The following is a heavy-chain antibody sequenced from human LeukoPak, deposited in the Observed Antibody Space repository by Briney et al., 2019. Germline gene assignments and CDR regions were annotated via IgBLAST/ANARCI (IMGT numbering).Heavy chain of an antibody. CDR1: GFTFSSYS. V-gene: IGHV3-21*01. CDR3: ARDSSGSYSRAGLYLDY. D-gene: IGHD1-26*01. CDR2: ISSSSSYI. J-gene: IGHJ4*02. Sequence: GGSLRLSCAASGFTFSSYSMNWVRQAPGKGLEWVSSISSSSSYIYYADSVKGRFTISRDNAKNSLYLQMNSLRAEDTAVYYCARDSSGSYSRAGLYLDYWGQGTLVTVSS.